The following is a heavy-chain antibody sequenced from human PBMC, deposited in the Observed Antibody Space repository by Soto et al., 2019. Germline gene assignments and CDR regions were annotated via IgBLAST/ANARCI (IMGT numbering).Heavy chain of an antibody. D-gene: IGHD6-19*01. CDR2: ISDNGIKT. V-gene: IGHV3-23*01. Sequence: EVQLLESGGGLVQPGGSLRLSCAGSGSTFSDYAVNWVRQAPGKGLEWVSVISDNGIKTYYADSVKGRFTISRDNSKNTLYLQMNSLRAEDTAVYYCASRRGSSGWYRWFDPWGQGTLVTVSS. CDR3: ASRRGSSGWYRWFDP. CDR1: GSTFSDYA. J-gene: IGHJ5*02.